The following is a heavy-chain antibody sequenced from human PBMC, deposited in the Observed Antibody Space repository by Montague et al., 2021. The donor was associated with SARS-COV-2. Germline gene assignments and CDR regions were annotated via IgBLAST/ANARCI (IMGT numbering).Heavy chain of an antibody. J-gene: IGHJ4*02. Sequence: SETLSPTCTVSGDSITYFYWNWIRQHAGNGLEWIRRISAGGGANYNPPLKSRVTMSMDTSKRQLSLKLNSVTAEDTAVYYCAREAVAAPPVVDYWGRGTLVTVSS. V-gene: IGHV4-4*07. CDR3: AREAVAAPPVVDY. D-gene: IGHD2-15*01. CDR2: ISAGGGA. CDR1: GDSITYFY.